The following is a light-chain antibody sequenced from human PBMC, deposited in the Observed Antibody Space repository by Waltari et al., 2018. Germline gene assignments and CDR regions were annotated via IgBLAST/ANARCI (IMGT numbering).Light chain of an antibody. J-gene: IGKJ1*01. CDR3: QHYVRLPAT. V-gene: IGKV3-20*01. Sequence: EGVFTQSPGTLSFSPGERATLACRASQSVGTSLAWYQQKPGQAPRLLIYGASRRATGIPDRFSGSGSGTDFSLTISRLEPEDFAVYYCQHYVRLPATFGQGTKVEI. CDR2: GAS. CDR1: QSVGTS.